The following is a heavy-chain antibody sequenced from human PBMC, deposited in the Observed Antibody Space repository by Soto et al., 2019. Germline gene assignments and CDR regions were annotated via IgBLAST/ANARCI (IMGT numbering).Heavy chain of an antibody. D-gene: IGHD2-2*01. CDR3: ARTDIVLVPAATYYYGMDV. Sequence: QVQLVQSGAEVKKPGSSVKVSCKASGGTFSSYAISWVRQAPGQGLEWMGGIIPIFGTANYAQKFQGRVKITADESTSTAYMELSSLRSEDTAVYYCARTDIVLVPAATYYYGMDVWGQGTTVTVSS. V-gene: IGHV1-69*12. J-gene: IGHJ6*02. CDR1: GGTFSSYA. CDR2: IIPIFGTA.